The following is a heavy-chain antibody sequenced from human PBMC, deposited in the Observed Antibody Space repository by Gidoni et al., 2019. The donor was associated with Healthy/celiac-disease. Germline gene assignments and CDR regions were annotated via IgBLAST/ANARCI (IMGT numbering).Heavy chain of an antibody. CDR3: ARSIAAAGHTFDY. V-gene: IGHV4-31*03. CDR2: IYYSGST. J-gene: IGHJ4*02. CDR1: GGSISSGGYY. D-gene: IGHD6-13*01. Sequence: QVQLQESGPGLVKPSQTLSLTCTVSGGSISSGGYYWSWIRQHPGKGLEWIGYIYYSGSTYYHPSLKSRVTISVDTSKNQFSLKLSSVTAADTAVYYCARSIAAAGHTFDYWGQGTLVTVSS.